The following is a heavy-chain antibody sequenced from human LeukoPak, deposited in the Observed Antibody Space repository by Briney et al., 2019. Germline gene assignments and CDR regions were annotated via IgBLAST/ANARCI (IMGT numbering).Heavy chain of an antibody. CDR1: GYTFTGYY. J-gene: IGHJ6*02. D-gene: IGHD3-3*01. CDR3: ARNLRFLEWLQGPRPDYGMDV. Sequence: ASVKVSCKASGYTFTGYYMHWVRQAPGQGLEWMGWINPNSGGTNYAQKFQGRVTMTRDTSISTAYMGLSRLRSDDTAVYYCARNLRFLEWLQGPRPDYGMDVWGQGTTVTVSS. CDR2: INPNSGGT. V-gene: IGHV1-2*02.